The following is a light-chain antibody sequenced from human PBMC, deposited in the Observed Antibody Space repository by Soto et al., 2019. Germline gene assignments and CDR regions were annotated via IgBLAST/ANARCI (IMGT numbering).Light chain of an antibody. CDR3: QHYNSYPYT. V-gene: IGKV1-5*03. Sequence: DIQMTQSPSTLSASVGDGVTITCRASQSISSWLAWYQQKPGKAPNLLIYKASSLQSGVPSRFSGSGSETEFTLTISGLQPDDFATYYCQHYNSYPYTFGQGTKVEIK. CDR2: KAS. CDR1: QSISSW. J-gene: IGKJ2*01.